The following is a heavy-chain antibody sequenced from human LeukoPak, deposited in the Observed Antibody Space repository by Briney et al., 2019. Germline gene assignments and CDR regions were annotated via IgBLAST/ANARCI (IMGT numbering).Heavy chain of an antibody. J-gene: IGHJ4*02. CDR2: IGSANSYI. V-gene: IGHV3-21*01. Sequence: PGGSLRLSCAASGFTFSSYSMNWVRQAPGKGLEWVSSIGSANSYIYYADSLKGRFTISRDNAKNSLYPQMNSLRAEDTAVYYCAGATGGNRPFDYWGQGTLVTVSS. CDR3: AGATGGNRPFDY. D-gene: IGHD1-1*01. CDR1: GFTFSSYS.